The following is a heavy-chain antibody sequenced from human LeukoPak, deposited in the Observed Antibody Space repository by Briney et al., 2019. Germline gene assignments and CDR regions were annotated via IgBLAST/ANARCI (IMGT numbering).Heavy chain of an antibody. Sequence: PGGSLRLSCAASGFTFSSYDMHWVRQATGKGLEWVSAIGTAGDTYYPGSVKGRFTISRENAKNSLYLQMNSLRAGDTAVYYCARGYYDSSGYLDYFDYWGQGTLVTVSS. J-gene: IGHJ4*02. CDR1: GFTFSSYD. CDR3: ARGYYDSSGYLDYFDY. V-gene: IGHV3-13*01. D-gene: IGHD3-22*01. CDR2: IGTAGDT.